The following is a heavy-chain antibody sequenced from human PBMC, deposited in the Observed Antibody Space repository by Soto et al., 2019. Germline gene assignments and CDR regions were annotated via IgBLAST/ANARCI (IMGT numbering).Heavy chain of an antibody. Sequence: SETLSLTCAVYGWSFSGYYWTWIRQPPGKGLEWIGEINHSGSTNHTPSLKSRLTISVDTSKNQLSLKLSSVTAADTAVYYCARPAVAGTSFGMDVWGQGTTVTVSS. D-gene: IGHD6-19*01. V-gene: IGHV4-34*01. J-gene: IGHJ6*02. CDR2: INHSGST. CDR1: GWSFSGYY. CDR3: ARPAVAGTSFGMDV.